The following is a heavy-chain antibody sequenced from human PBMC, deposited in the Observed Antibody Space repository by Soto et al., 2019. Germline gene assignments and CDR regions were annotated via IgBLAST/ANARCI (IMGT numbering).Heavy chain of an antibody. CDR1: GGSIGNSY. D-gene: IGHD6-13*01. J-gene: IGHJ4*02. CDR3: ARHSSSWPIFDY. CDR2: IYYSGSS. Sequence: QVHLQESGPGLVKPSETLSLTCTVSGGSIGNSYWSWIRQSPGKGLEWIGYIYYSGSSNYNPSLKSRVSISVDTSKNQFSLKLSSVTAADTAVYYCARHSSSWPIFDYWGQGTLVIVSS. V-gene: IGHV4-59*08.